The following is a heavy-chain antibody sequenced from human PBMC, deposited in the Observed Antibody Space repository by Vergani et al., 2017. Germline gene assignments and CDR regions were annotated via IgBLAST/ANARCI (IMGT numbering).Heavy chain of an antibody. CDR2: IYYGGSS. CDR3: TRYYEGGFDP. D-gene: IGHD3-3*01. J-gene: IGHJ5*02. Sequence: QVQLQESGPGLVKPSETLSLTCIVSGGAISSFYWSWIRQPPGKGLEWIGYIYYGGSSNYNPSLRSRVTISLDTSKNQFSLKLSFVTTADTAVYYCTRYYEGGFDPWCQGTLVTVSS. V-gene: IGHV4-59*01. CDR1: GGAISSFY.